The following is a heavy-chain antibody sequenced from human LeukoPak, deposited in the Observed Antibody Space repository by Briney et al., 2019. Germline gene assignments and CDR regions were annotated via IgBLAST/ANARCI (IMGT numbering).Heavy chain of an antibody. CDR1: GYTFTSYD. D-gene: IGHD2-15*01. CDR2: MNPNSGNT. Sequence: ASVKVSCKASGYTFTSYDINWVRQATGQGLEWMGWMNPNSGNTGYAQKFQGRVTMTRNTSISTAYMQLSSLRSEDTAVYYCARAGGYCGRISCPYYFDYWGQGSLVAVSS. J-gene: IGHJ4*02. CDR3: ARAGGYCGRISCPYYFDY. V-gene: IGHV1-8*01.